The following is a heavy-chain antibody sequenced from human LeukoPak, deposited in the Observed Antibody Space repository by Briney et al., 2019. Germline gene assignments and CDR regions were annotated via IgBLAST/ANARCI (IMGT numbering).Heavy chain of an antibody. CDR2: ISAYNGNT. V-gene: IGHV1-18*01. Sequence: GASVKVSCKASGYTFASYGISWVRQAPGQGLEWMGWISAYNGNTNYAQKLQGRVTMTTDTSTSTAYMELRSLRSDDTAVYYCARDLDLALRFGDRPLVPPTWEPRPFDYWGQGTLVTVSS. J-gene: IGHJ4*02. D-gene: IGHD3-10*01. CDR3: ARDLDLALRFGDRPLVPPTWEPRPFDY. CDR1: GYTFASYG.